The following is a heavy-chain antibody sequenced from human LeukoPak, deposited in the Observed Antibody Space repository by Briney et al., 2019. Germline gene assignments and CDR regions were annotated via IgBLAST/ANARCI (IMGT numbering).Heavy chain of an antibody. CDR1: GGSISSYY. CDR2: IYYSGST. D-gene: IGHD3-10*01. Sequence: PSETLSLTCTVSGGSISSYYWSWIRQPPGKGLEWIGYIYYSGSTNYNPSLKSRVTISVDTSKNQFSLKLSSVTAADTAVYYCARRLWFGELLNAFDIWGQGTMVTVSS. V-gene: IGHV4-59*12. CDR3: ARRLWFGELLNAFDI. J-gene: IGHJ3*02.